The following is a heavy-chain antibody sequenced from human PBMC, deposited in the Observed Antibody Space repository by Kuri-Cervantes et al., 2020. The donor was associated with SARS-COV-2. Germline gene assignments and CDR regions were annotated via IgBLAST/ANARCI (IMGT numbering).Heavy chain of an antibody. CDR2: ISGGGDNT. CDR1: GFTFSSVS. V-gene: IGHV3-23*01. Sequence: ETLSLTCAVSGFTFSSVSMNWVRQAPGKGLEWVSGISGGGDNTYYADSVKGRFTISRDNSKKTLYLQMNSLRVEDTALYSCAPRDYWGQGILVTVSS. CDR3: APRDY. J-gene: IGHJ4*02.